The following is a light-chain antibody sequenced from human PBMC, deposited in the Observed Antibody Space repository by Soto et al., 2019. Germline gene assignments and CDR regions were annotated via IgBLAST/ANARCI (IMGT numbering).Light chain of an antibody. CDR1: QSVSSSY. J-gene: IGKJ1*01. CDR2: GAS. CDR3: QQYGSSPRGT. Sequence: EIVLTQSPGTLSLSPGERATLSCRASQSVSSSYLAWYQQKPGQAPRLLIYGASSRATGIPDRFSGSGSGTDFTLTISRLEPEDFAVYYGQQYGSSPRGTFGQGTKVDIK. V-gene: IGKV3-20*01.